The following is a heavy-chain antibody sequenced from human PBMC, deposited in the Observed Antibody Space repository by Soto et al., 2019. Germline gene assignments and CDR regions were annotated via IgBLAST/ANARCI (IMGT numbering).Heavy chain of an antibody. V-gene: IGHV3-64D*08. Sequence: GGSLRLSCSASGFTFSSYAMHWVRQAPGKGLEYVSAISSNGGSTYYADSVKGRFTISRDNSKNTLYLQMSSLRAEDTAVYYCVKDKDTYYYDSSGYYYYGMDVWGQGTTVTVSS. CDR3: VKDKDTYYYDSSGYYYYGMDV. J-gene: IGHJ6*02. CDR1: GFTFSSYA. D-gene: IGHD3-22*01. CDR2: ISSNGGST.